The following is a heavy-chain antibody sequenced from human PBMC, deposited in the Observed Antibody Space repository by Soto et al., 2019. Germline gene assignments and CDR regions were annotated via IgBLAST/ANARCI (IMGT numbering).Heavy chain of an antibody. CDR2: INSNSNYI. J-gene: IGHJ4*02. CDR3: VRVYLNVLFDY. D-gene: IGHD2-8*01. CDR1: GFTFSTYN. Sequence: EVQLVESGGGLVKPGGSLRLSCAASGFTFSTYNMNWVRQAPGKGLEWVSSINSNSNYIYYADSVKGRFTISRDNAKNSLYLQMNSLRAEDTAVYYCVRVYLNVLFDYWGQGTLVTVSS. V-gene: IGHV3-21*01.